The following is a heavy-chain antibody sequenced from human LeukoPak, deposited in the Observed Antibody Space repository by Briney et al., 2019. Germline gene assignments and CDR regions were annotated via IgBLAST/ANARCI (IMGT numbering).Heavy chain of an antibody. CDR2: ISSSSSYI. CDR1: GFTFSSYS. CDR3: ARGRGVSSSWTFDY. Sequence: GGSLRLSCAASGFTFSSYSMNWVRQAPGKGLEWVSSISSSSSYIYYADSVKGRFTISRDNAKNSLYLQMNSLRAEDTAVYYCARGRGVSSSWTFDYWGQGILVTVSS. D-gene: IGHD6-13*01. J-gene: IGHJ4*02. V-gene: IGHV3-21*01.